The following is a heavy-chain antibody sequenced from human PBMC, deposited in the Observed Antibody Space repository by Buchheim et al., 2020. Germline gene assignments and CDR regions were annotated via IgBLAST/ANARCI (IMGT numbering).Heavy chain of an antibody. CDR3: ASLGGSDDSSGYYTNY. CDR1: GYTFTSYY. Sequence: QVQLVQSGAEVKKPGASVKVSCKASGYTFTSYYMHWVRQAPGQGLEWMGIINPSGGSTSYAQKFQGRVTMTTDTSTSTVYMELSSLRSEDTAVYYCASLGGSDDSSGYYTNYWGQGTL. V-gene: IGHV1-46*03. J-gene: IGHJ4*02. CDR2: INPSGGST. D-gene: IGHD3-22*01.